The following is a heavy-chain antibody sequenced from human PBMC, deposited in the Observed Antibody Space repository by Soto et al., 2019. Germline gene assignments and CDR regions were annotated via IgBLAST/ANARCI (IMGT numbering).Heavy chain of an antibody. V-gene: IGHV4-59*01. CDR2: MYYSGST. J-gene: IGHJ5*02. CDR1: GGSISSYY. Sequence: SETLSLTCTVSGGSISSYYWSWVRQPPGKGLEWIGYMYYSGSTNYNPSLKSRVTMSVDTSKKRFSLKLTSVTAADTAVYYCARDFGGSYYLRWFDPWGQGTLVTVSS. D-gene: IGHD1-26*01. CDR3: ARDFGGSYYLRWFDP.